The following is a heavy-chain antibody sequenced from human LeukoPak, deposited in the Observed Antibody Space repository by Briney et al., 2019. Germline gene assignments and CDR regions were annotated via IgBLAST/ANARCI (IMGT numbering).Heavy chain of an antibody. CDR3: ARETDDSSGYSYRYYYYGMDV. D-gene: IGHD3-22*01. V-gene: IGHV4-61*02. Sequence: SQTLSLTCTVSGGSISSGSYYWSWIRQPAGKGLEWIGRIYTSGSTNYNPSLKSRVTISVDTSKNQFSLKLSSVTAADTAVYYCARETDDSSGYSYRYYYYGMDVWGQGTTVTVSS. CDR2: IYTSGST. CDR1: GGSISSGSYY. J-gene: IGHJ6*02.